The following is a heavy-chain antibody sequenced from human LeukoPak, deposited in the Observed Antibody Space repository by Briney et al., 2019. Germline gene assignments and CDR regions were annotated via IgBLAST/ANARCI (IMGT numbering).Heavy chain of an antibody. CDR1: GFTFSSYG. Sequence: GGSLRHSCAASGFTFSSYGMSWVRQAPGKGLEWVASIKQDGSEKYYVDSVKGRFTVSRDNAENSLYLQMSSLRAEDTAVYYCAGEDYYDSSGHYAFDIWGQGTMVTVSS. V-gene: IGHV3-7*03. CDR3: AGEDYYDSSGHYAFDI. CDR2: IKQDGSEK. D-gene: IGHD3-22*01. J-gene: IGHJ3*02.